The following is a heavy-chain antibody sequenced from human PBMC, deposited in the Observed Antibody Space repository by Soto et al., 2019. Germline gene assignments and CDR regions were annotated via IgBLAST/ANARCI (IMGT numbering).Heavy chain of an antibody. V-gene: IGHV1-69*06. J-gene: IGHJ4*02. Sequence: SVKVSCKASGGTFSSYAISWVRQAPGQGLEWMGGIIPIFGTANYAQKFQGRVTITADKSTSTAYMELSSLRSEDTAVYYCARDYYDSSGYYCLDYWGQGTLVTSPQ. D-gene: IGHD3-22*01. CDR2: IIPIFGTA. CDR1: GGTFSSYA. CDR3: ARDYYDSSGYYCLDY.